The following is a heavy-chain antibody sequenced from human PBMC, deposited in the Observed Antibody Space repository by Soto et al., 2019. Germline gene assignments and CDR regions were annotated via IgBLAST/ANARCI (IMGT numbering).Heavy chain of an antibody. V-gene: IGHV1-46*01. CDR1: GYSFTNFH. J-gene: IGHJ4*02. CDR3: ARVVFAHDTYETIVYYFNP. CDR2: IDPSGGIT. D-gene: IGHD3-10*01. Sequence: ASVKVSCKASGYSFTNFHIHWVRQAPGQGLEWMGMIDPSGGITRDAQRLQGRITMTRDASTSTVYMELRSLTSEDTAVYYCARVVFAHDTYETIVYYFNPGGQGTLVPVSP.